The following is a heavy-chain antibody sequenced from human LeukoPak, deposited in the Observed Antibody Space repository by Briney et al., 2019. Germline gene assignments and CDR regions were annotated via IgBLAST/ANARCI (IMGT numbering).Heavy chain of an antibody. CDR2: ISSSSSTI. D-gene: IGHD1-26*01. V-gene: IGHV3-48*04. Sequence: GGSLRLSCAASGFTFSSYSMYWVRQAPGKGLEWVSYISSSSSTIYYADSVKGRFTISRDNAKNSLYLQMNSLRAEDTAVYYCARGQGFLVGASGYWGQGTLVTVSS. CDR1: GFTFSSYS. J-gene: IGHJ4*02. CDR3: ARGQGFLVGASGY.